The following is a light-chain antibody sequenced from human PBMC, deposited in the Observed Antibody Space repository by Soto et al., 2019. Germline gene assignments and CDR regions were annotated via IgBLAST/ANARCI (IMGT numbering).Light chain of an antibody. CDR2: EVN. CDR3: CSYVGSSILM. Sequence: QSALTQPASVSGPPGQSITISCTGTSSDVGLYNLVSWYQQLPGKAPKLIIYEVNERPSGISDRFSGSKSGNTASLTISGLQDEDEADYYCCSYVGSSILMFGGGTKLTVL. V-gene: IGLV2-23*02. CDR1: SSDVGLYNL. J-gene: IGLJ3*02.